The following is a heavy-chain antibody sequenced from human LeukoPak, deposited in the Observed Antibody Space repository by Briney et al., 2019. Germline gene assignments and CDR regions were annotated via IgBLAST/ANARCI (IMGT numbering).Heavy chain of an antibody. V-gene: IGHV3-23*01. J-gene: IGHJ4*02. CDR2: ISGSGGST. D-gene: IGHD3-3*01. CDR1: GFTFNSYG. Sequence: GGSLRLSCAASGFTFNSYGMSWVRRAPGKGLEWVSAISGSGGSTYYADSVKGRFTISRDNSKNTLYLQMNSLRAEDTAVYYCAKEGRYDFWSGYYSSVAFDYWGQGTLVTVSS. CDR3: AKEGRYDFWSGYYSSVAFDY.